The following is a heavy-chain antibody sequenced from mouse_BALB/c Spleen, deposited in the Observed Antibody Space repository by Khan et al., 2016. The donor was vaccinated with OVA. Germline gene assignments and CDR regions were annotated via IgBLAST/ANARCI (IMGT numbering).Heavy chain of an antibody. V-gene: IGHV3-2*02. CDR1: GYSITSDYA. CDR3: ARGRAY. J-gene: IGHJ2*01. D-gene: IGHD3-3*01. Sequence: EVKLEESGPGLVKPSQSLSLTCTVTGYSITSDYAWNWIRQFPGNKLEWMGYISYSGSTSYHPSLKSRISITRDTSKNQFFLQLNSVTTEDTATYFCARGRAYWGQGTTLTVSS. CDR2: ISYSGST.